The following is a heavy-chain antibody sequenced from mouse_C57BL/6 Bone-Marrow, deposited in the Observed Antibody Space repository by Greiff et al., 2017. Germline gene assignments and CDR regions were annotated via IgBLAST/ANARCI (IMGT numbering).Heavy chain of an antibody. CDR1: GFNIKDDY. J-gene: IGHJ2*01. D-gene: IGHD2-2*01. CDR3: TMVPVDY. CDR2: IDPENGDT. V-gene: IGHV14-4*01. Sequence: EVQLQQSGAELVRPGASVKLSCTASGFNIKDDYMHWVKQRPEQGLEWIGWIDPENGDTEYASKFQGKATITADTSSSTAYLQLSSLTSEDTAVYYCTMVPVDYWGQGTTLTVSS.